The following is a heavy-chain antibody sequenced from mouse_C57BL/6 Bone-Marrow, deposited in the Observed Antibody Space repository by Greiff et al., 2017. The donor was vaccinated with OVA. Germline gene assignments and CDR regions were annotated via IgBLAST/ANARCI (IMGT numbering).Heavy chain of an antibody. CDR2: IYPRSGNT. Sequence: QVQLQQSGAELARPGASVKLSCKASGYTFTSYGISWVKQRTGQGLEWIGEIYPRSGNTYYNEKFKGKATLTADKSSSTAYMELRSLTSEDSAVYVGETGTWCAYWGRGKGITVTA. CDR3: ETGTWCAY. D-gene: IGHD1-1*02. V-gene: IGHV1-81*01. J-gene: IGHJ3*01. CDR1: GYTFTSYG.